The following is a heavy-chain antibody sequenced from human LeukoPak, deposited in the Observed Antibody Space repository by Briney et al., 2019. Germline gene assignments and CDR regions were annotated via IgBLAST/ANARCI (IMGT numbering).Heavy chain of an antibody. J-gene: IGHJ2*01. V-gene: IGHV5-51*01. Sequence: GESLKISCKGSGYSFTSYWIAWVRQMPGKGLGWMGIIYPGDSDTRYSPSFQGQVTISADKSTSTAYLQWSSLKASDTAMYYCARRRADSSGWIYWYFDLWGRGTPVTVSS. CDR2: IYPGDSDT. CDR1: GYSFTSYW. CDR3: ARRRADSSGWIYWYFDL. D-gene: IGHD6-19*01.